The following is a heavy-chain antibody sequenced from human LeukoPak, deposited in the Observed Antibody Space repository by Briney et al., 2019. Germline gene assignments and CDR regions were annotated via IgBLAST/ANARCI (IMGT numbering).Heavy chain of an antibody. Sequence: PSETLSLTCTVSGGSFNTEYWSWIRRTPGEGLEWVGYISNGGNTNYNPSLKSRLTISIDTSKNQFSLNLNSVTAADTAIYYCAAVSTRGSPGYHYFFDSWGQGTLVTVSS. CDR3: AAVSTRGSPGYHYFFDS. CDR2: ISNGGNT. V-gene: IGHV4-59*01. D-gene: IGHD3-9*01. J-gene: IGHJ4*02. CDR1: GGSFNTEY.